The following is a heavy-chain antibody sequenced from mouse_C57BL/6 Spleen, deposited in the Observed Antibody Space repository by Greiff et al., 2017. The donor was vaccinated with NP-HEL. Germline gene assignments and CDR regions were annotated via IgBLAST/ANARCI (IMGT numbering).Heavy chain of an antibody. CDR1: GFTFSDYY. CDR3: ARGPPYGSSYRGYWYFDV. CDR2: INYDGSST. D-gene: IGHD1-1*01. Sequence: EVMLVESEGGLVQPGSSMKLSCTASGFTFSDYYMAWVRQVPEKGLEWVANINYDGSSTYYLDSLKSRFIISRDNAKNILYLQMSSLKSEDTATYYCARGPPYGSSYRGYWYFDVWGTGTTVTVSS. V-gene: IGHV5-16*01. J-gene: IGHJ1*03.